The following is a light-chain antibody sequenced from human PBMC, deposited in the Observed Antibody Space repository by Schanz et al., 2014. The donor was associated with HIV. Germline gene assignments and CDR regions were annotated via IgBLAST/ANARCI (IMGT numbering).Light chain of an antibody. CDR1: QRLSSSY. V-gene: IGKV3D-15*01. CDR3: QQYNKWPPGAIT. Sequence: EIVMTQSPATLSVSPGERATLSCRASQRLSSSYLAWYQQKRDQPPRLVIYATSTRAAGIPDRFSGTGSGTDFTLTISSLQPEDFAVYYCQQYNKWPPGAITFGQGTRLEIK. J-gene: IGKJ5*01. CDR2: ATS.